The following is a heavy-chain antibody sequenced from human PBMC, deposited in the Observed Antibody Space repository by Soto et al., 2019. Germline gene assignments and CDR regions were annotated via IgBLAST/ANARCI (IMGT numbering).Heavy chain of an antibody. J-gene: IGHJ6*02. CDR2: FLIGGDT. D-gene: IGHD2-2*01. V-gene: IGHV3-53*01. CDR3: ARVGDIVVVPAAIAPLLYTSGYYYGMDV. CDR1: GFVVTDYY. Sequence: GGSLRLSCAASGFVVTDYYMSWVRQAPGKGLGWVAVFLIGGDTHYGESVKGRFTISRDNSKNTLYLQMNSLRAEDTAVYYCARVGDIVVVPAAIAPLLYTSGYYYGMDVWGQGTTVTVSS.